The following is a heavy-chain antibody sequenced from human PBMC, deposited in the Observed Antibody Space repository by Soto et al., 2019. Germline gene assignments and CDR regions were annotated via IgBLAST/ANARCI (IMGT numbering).Heavy chain of an antibody. CDR2: IYYSGST. D-gene: IGHD3-10*01. CDR1: GGSISSYY. Sequence: SETLSLTCTVSGGSISSYYWSWIRQPPGKGLEWIGYIYYSGSTNYNPSLKSRVTISVDTSKNQFSLKLSSVTAADTAVYYCARTPGFGGYLSTDAFDIWGQGTMVTVSS. V-gene: IGHV4-59*01. CDR3: ARTPGFGGYLSTDAFDI. J-gene: IGHJ3*02.